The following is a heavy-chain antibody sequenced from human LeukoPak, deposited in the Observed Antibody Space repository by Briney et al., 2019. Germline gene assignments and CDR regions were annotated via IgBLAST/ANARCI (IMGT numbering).Heavy chain of an antibody. CDR3: ARVGSVEGDGYEFDY. V-gene: IGHV7-4-1*02. CDR2: INTNTGNP. CDR1: GYTFTTYA. D-gene: IGHD5-24*01. J-gene: IGHJ4*02. Sequence: ASVKVSCKASGYTFTTYAIHWVRQAPGQGLEWMGWINTNTGNPMYAQGFTGRFVFSLDTSVSTAYLQISTLKAEDTAVYYCARVGSVEGDGYEFDYWGQGTLVTVSS.